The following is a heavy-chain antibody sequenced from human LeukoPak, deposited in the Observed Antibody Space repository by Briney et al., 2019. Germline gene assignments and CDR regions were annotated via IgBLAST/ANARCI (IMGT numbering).Heavy chain of an antibody. CDR1: GYTFTSYA. Sequence: GASVKLSFKASGYTFTSYAINWVRQAPGQGLEWMGWISAYNGNTNYAQKLQGRVTMTTDTSTSTAYMELRSLRSDDTAVYYCATEDDSSGSITPWGHGTLVTVSS. J-gene: IGHJ5*02. CDR3: ATEDDSSGSITP. CDR2: ISAYNGNT. D-gene: IGHD3-22*01. V-gene: IGHV1-18*01.